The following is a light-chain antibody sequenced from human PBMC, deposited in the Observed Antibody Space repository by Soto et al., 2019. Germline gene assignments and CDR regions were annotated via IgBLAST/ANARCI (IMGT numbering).Light chain of an antibody. V-gene: IGKV1-5*03. CDR1: QSISSW. CDR3: QQYSSYPYT. CDR2: KAS. J-gene: IGKJ2*01. Sequence: DIQMTQSPSTLSSSVGDRVTITCRASQSISSWLAWYQQKPGKAPKVLIFKASTLESEVPSRFSGSGSGTEFTLTISSLQPDDFATYYCQQYSSYPYTFGQGTKLEIK.